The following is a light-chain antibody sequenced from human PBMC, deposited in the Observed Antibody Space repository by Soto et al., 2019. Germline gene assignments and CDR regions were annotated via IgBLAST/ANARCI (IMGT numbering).Light chain of an antibody. J-gene: IGKJ1*01. CDR1: RDVGSD. CDR3: QQYNSYPWT. CDR2: KAS. V-gene: IGKV1-5*03. Sequence: QMTQSPSSLSASVGEKIIITCRASRDVGSDVNWYQPKPGKAPKLLIYKASSLESGVPSRFSGSGSGTEFTLTISSLQPDDFATYYCQQYNSYPWTFGQGTKVDIK.